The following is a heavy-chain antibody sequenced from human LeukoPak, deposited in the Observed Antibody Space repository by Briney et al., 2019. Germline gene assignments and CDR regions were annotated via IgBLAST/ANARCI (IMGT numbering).Heavy chain of an antibody. V-gene: IGHV4-59*01. J-gene: IGHJ4*02. D-gene: IGHD2-21*02. Sequence: SETLSLTCTVSGGSISNYYWTWIRQPPGKGMEWIGYIYYSGITNYNSSLKSRVTISVDTFNNQLSLKLSSVTAADTAVYYCARTRGYGAYCGGDCYPLDSWGQGTLVTVSS. CDR1: GGSISNYY. CDR2: IYYSGIT. CDR3: ARTRGYGAYCGGDCYPLDS.